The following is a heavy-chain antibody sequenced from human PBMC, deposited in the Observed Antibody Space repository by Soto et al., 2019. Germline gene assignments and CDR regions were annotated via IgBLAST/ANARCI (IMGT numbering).Heavy chain of an antibody. J-gene: IGHJ6*02. CDR3: ARGAAAGVDYGMDV. CDR2: IYRSGDT. CDR1: VGSMTCYY. D-gene: IGHD6-13*01. V-gene: IGHV4-4*07. Sequence: KASETLSLTCSVSVGSMTCYYWIWIRQPAGKGLEWIGRIYRSGDTNYNPSLKSRVTMSVDTSKNKFSLKVSSVTAADTAVYFCARGAAAGVDYGMDVWGQGTTVTVSS.